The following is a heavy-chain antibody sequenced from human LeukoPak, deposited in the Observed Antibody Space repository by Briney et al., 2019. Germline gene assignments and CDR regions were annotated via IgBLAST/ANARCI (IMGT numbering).Heavy chain of an antibody. V-gene: IGHV3-23*01. Sequence: PGGSLRLSCAASGFTFSSYAMSWVRQAPGTGLEWVSAISGSGGSTYYADSVKGRFTISRDNSKNTLYLQMNSLRAEDTAVYYCAKVSGPEVNTGYSSGWYHYYYYMDVWGKGTTVTVSS. D-gene: IGHD6-19*01. CDR3: AKVSGPEVNTGYSSGWYHYYYYMDV. CDR2: ISGSGGST. CDR1: GFTFSSYA. J-gene: IGHJ6*03.